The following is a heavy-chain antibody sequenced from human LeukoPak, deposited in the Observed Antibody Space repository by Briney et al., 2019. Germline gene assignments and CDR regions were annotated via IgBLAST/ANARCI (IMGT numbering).Heavy chain of an antibody. CDR1: GFTFSSYG. D-gene: IGHD1-26*01. Sequence: PGRSLRLSCAASGFTFSSYGMHWVRQTPGKGLEWVAIIWSDGSNKYYADSMKGRFTVSRDNSKNTLYLQMNSLRAEDTAVYYCARGSGSFSGGFDYWGQGTLVTVSS. CDR3: ARGSGSFSGGFDY. CDR2: IWSDGSNK. V-gene: IGHV3-33*01. J-gene: IGHJ4*02.